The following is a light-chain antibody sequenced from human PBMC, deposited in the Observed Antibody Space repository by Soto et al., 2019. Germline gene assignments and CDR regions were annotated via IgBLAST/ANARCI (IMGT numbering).Light chain of an antibody. V-gene: IGKV3-15*01. Sequence: EMLMTQSPATLSVSPGERAALSCRASQSVGSSLAWYQQKPGQAPRLLMYAASTRATGVPARFSGSGSGTEFTLTISSLQSEDLAVYFCQNYNLWPWTFGQGTKVDIK. CDR3: QNYNLWPWT. CDR2: AAS. J-gene: IGKJ1*01. CDR1: QSVGSS.